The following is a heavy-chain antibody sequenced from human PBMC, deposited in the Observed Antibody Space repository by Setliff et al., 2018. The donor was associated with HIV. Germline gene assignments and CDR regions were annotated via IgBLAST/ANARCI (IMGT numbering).Heavy chain of an antibody. J-gene: IGHJ6*03. V-gene: IGHV3-9*01. CDR1: GLPFDDYA. Sequence: GGSLRLSCAASGLPFDDYAMHWVRQAPGKGLEWVSGISWNSGSIDYADSVKGRFTISRDNAKSSLYLQMNSLRAEDTALYYCARGGAAADNYYYMDVWGEGTTVTVSS. CDR3: ARGGAAADNYYYMDV. CDR2: ISWNSGSI. D-gene: IGHD6-13*01.